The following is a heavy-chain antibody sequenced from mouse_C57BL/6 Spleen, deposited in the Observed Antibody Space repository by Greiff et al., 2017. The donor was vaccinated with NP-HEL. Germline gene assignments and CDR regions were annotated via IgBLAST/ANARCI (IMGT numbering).Heavy chain of an antibody. D-gene: IGHD2-4*01. CDR3: ARGGSLYDYEFAY. J-gene: IGHJ3*01. Sequence: EVMLVESGPGMVKPSQSLSLTCTVTGYSITSGYDWHWIRHFPGNKLEWMGYISYSGSTNYNPSLKSRISITHDTSKNHFFLKLNSVTTEDTATYYCARGGSLYDYEFAYWGQGTLVTVSA. CDR1: GYSITSGYD. V-gene: IGHV3-1*01. CDR2: ISYSGST.